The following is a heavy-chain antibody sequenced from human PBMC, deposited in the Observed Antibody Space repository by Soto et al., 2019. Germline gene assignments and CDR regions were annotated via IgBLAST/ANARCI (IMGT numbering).Heavy chain of an antibody. D-gene: IGHD6-19*01. CDR2: ISTNNGNT. Sequence: QVQLVQSGAEVKKPGASVKVSCKASGYTISDYDISWVRQAPGQGLEWMGWISTNNGNTDHAQKLQGRVTMTTDTSTTTAYMELRSLRSDDTAVYYCGRVTIAVAGWAFDYWGQGTLVTVSS. J-gene: IGHJ4*02. CDR1: GYTISDYD. CDR3: GRVTIAVAGWAFDY. V-gene: IGHV1-18*04.